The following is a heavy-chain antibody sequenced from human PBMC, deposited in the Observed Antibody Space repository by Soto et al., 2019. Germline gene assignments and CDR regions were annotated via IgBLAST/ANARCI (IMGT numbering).Heavy chain of an antibody. J-gene: IGHJ6*02. CDR1: GFTFSSYG. D-gene: IGHD6-13*01. Sequence: GGSLRLSCAASGFTFSSYGRHWVRQAPGKGLEWVAVIWYDGSNKYYADSVKGRFTISRDNSKNTLYLQMNSLRAEDTAVYYCARERYSSSWYNGMDVWGQGTTVTVSS. CDR2: IWYDGSNK. CDR3: ARERYSSSWYNGMDV. V-gene: IGHV3-33*08.